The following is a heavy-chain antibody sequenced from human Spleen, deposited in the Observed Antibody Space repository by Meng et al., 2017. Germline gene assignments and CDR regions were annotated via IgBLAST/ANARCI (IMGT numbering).Heavy chain of an antibody. J-gene: IGHJ3*02. Sequence: QVQLVQSGAEVKKPGASVKVSCKASGYTFTSYGISWVRQAPGQGLEWMGWISAYNGNTNYAQKLQGRVTMTTDTSTNTAYMDLRALSSDDTAVYYCARARTTMVRGFIEAFDMWGQGTMVTVSS. D-gene: IGHD3-10*01. V-gene: IGHV1-18*01. CDR3: ARARTTMVRGFIEAFDM. CDR1: GYTFTSYG. CDR2: ISAYNGNT.